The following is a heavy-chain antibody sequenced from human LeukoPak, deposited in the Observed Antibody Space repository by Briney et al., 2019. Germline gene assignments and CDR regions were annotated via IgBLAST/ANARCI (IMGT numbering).Heavy chain of an antibody. CDR3: AKNVIQLPRGPPYYFDY. CDR1: GFTFSSYG. J-gene: IGHJ4*02. Sequence: GGSLRLSCAASGFTFSSYGMSWVRQAPGKGLEWVSVIYSGGSTYYADSVKGRFTISRGNSKNTLYLQMNSLRAEDTAVYYCAKNVIQLPRGPPYYFDYWGQGTLVTVSS. V-gene: IGHV3-23*03. D-gene: IGHD3-16*02. CDR2: IYSGGST.